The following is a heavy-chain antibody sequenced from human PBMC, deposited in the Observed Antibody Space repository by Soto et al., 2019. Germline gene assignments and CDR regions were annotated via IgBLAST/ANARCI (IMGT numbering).Heavy chain of an antibody. D-gene: IGHD4-17*01. J-gene: IGHJ4*02. V-gene: IGHV2-5*02. CDR3: AHCLAASNYGDYEPINSCEY. CDR2: IYSDDDK. CDR1: GFSLSTSGVG. Sequence: QITLKESGPTLVKPTQTLTLTCTSGFSLSTSGVGVGWIRQPPRKAREWLAIIYSDDDKRSRPSLKSRLTITKHTSKNQVVLTMTNMDPVDTATYYGAHCLAASNYGDYEPINSCEYWGQGTLVTVSS.